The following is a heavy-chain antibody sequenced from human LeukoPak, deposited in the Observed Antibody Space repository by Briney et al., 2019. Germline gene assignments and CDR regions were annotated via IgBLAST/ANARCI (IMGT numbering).Heavy chain of an antibody. Sequence: ASVKVSCKASGYTFTGYYMHWVRQAPGQGLGWMGIINPSGGSTSYAQKFQGRVTMTRDTSTSTVYMELSSLRSEDTAVYYCAIAVARGFDYWGQGTLVTVSS. J-gene: IGHJ4*02. V-gene: IGHV1-46*01. CDR1: GYTFTGYY. CDR2: INPSGGST. D-gene: IGHD6-19*01. CDR3: AIAVARGFDY.